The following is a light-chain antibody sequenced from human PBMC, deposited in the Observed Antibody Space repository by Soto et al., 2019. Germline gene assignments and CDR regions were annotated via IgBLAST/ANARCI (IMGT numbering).Light chain of an antibody. Sequence: EIVMTQSPVTLSVSPGERATLSFSSSQSVSSNLAWYQQKPGQAPRLLIYDAATRATGIPARISGSGSGTEFTLTISSLQSEDFAVYYCQQYNNWPTWTFGQGTKVDIK. V-gene: IGKV3-15*01. CDR2: DAA. CDR1: QSVSSN. J-gene: IGKJ1*01. CDR3: QQYNNWPTWT.